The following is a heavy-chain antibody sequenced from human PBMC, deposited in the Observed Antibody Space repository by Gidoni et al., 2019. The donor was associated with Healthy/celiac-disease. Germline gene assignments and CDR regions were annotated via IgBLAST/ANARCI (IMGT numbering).Heavy chain of an antibody. V-gene: IGHV1-69*01. D-gene: IGHD3-10*01. CDR2: IIPIFGTA. CDR1: VGTFSSYA. J-gene: IGHJ6*03. Sequence: QVQLVQSGAEVKKPGSSVKVSCKASVGTFSSYAISWVRQAPGQGLEWMGGIIPIFGTANYAQKFQGRVTITADESTSTAYMELSSLRSEDTAVYYCARGAAYPPEFSPNHPGVYYYYYMDVWGKGTTVTVSS. CDR3: ARGAAYPPEFSPNHPGVYYYYYMDV.